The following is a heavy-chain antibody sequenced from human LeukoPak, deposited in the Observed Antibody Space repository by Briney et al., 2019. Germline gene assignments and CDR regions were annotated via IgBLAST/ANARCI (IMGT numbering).Heavy chain of an antibody. Sequence: PSETLSLTCAVYGGSFSGYYWSWIRQPPGKGLEWIGEINHSGSTNYNPSLKSRVTISVDTSKNQFSLKLSSVTAADTAVYCCARDLLRPFDYWGQGTLVTVSS. V-gene: IGHV4-34*01. CDR1: GGSFSGYY. CDR3: ARDLLRPFDY. J-gene: IGHJ4*02. D-gene: IGHD1-26*01. CDR2: INHSGST.